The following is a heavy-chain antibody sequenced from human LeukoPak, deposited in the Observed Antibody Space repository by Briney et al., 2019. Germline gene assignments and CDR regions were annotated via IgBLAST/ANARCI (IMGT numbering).Heavy chain of an antibody. D-gene: IGHD3-9*01. CDR1: GFTFSSYS. Sequence: GSLRLSCAASGFTFSSYSMNWVRQAPGKGLEWVSYISSSSSTIYYADSVTGRFTISRDNAKNSLYLQMNSLRDEDTAVYYCARDYDDILTGYYGPPFDYWGQGTLVTVSS. J-gene: IGHJ4*02. V-gene: IGHV3-48*02. CDR3: ARDYDDILTGYYGPPFDY. CDR2: ISSSSSTI.